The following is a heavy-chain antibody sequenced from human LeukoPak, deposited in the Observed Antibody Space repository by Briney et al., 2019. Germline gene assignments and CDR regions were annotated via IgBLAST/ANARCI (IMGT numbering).Heavy chain of an antibody. CDR1: GFTFSNAW. V-gene: IGHV3-21*01. J-gene: IGHJ4*02. Sequence: GGSLRLSCAASGFTFSNAWMSWVRQAPGKGLEWVSSISSSSSYIYYADSVKGRFTISRDNAKNSLYLQMNSLRAEDTAVYYCAADYGGNSVFDYWGQGTLVTVSS. CDR3: AADYGGNSVFDY. CDR2: ISSSSSYI. D-gene: IGHD4-23*01.